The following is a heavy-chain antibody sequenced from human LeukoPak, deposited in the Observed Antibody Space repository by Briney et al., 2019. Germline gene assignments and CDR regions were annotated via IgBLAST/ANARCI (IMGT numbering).Heavy chain of an antibody. V-gene: IGHV3-30*03. Sequence: GGSLRLSCAASGFTFSNYGMHWVRQAPGKGLEWVAVISFDGNNKYYADSVKGRFTISRDNSKNTLYLQMSSLRAEDTAVYYCTREPTLCSGGSCYSVDYWGQGTLVTVSS. D-gene: IGHD2-15*01. CDR2: ISFDGNNK. CDR1: GFTFSNYG. J-gene: IGHJ4*02. CDR3: TREPTLCSGGSCYSVDY.